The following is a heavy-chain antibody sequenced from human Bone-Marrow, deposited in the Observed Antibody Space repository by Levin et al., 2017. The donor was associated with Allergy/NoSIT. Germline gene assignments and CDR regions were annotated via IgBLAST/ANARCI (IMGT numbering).Heavy chain of an antibody. CDR2: IWFDGSNQ. D-gene: IGHD5-12*01. J-gene: IGHJ3*02. V-gene: IGHV3-33*06. Sequence: PGGSLRLSCTASGFGLRDNGMHWVRQAPDKGLEWVAVIWFDGSNQYYADSVKGRFTISRDDSKNAVFLQMNSLRPEDTAVYFCAKEYNDYDLQTNDAFDIWGPGTMVTVSS. CDR3: AKEYNDYDLQTNDAFDI. CDR1: GFGLRDNG.